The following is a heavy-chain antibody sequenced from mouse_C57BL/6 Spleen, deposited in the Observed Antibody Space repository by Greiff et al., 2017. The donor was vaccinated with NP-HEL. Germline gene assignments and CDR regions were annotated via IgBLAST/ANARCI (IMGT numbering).Heavy chain of an antibody. D-gene: IGHD1-1*02. Sequence: QVQLKQSGAELVRPGASVTLSCKASGYTFTDYEMHWVKQTPVHGLEWIGAIDPETGGTAYNQKFKGKAILTADKSSSTAYMELRSLTSEDSAVYYCTRGDFTILDYWGQGTTLTVSS. CDR1: GYTFTDYE. CDR2: IDPETGGT. V-gene: IGHV1-15*01. CDR3: TRGDFTILDY. J-gene: IGHJ2*01.